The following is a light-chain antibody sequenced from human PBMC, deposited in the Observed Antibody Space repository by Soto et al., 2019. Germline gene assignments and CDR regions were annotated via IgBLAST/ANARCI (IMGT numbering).Light chain of an antibody. CDR3: QQYNNWPPPIT. CDR2: GAA. V-gene: IGKV3-20*01. CDR1: QSVSSSY. Sequence: EIVLTQSPGTLSLSPGERATLSCRASQSVSSSYLAWYQQKPGQAPRLLIYGAASRATGIPDRFSGSGSGTDFTLTISSLQSEDFAVYYCQQYNNWPPPITFGQGTRLEIK. J-gene: IGKJ5*01.